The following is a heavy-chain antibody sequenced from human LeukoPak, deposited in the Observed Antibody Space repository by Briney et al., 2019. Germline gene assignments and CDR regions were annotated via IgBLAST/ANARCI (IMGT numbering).Heavy chain of an antibody. V-gene: IGHV1-18*01. Sequence: ASVKVSCKASGYNFMNYGVTWVRQAPGHGLEWMGWVSSHNNYTNYAQIFQGRVTMTTDTSTSTAYMELRSLRSDDTAVYFCARDRGYGGNSWWFDPWGQGTLVTVSS. CDR3: ARDRGYGGNSWWFDP. CDR2: VSSHNNYT. D-gene: IGHD4-23*01. J-gene: IGHJ5*02. CDR1: GYNFMNYG.